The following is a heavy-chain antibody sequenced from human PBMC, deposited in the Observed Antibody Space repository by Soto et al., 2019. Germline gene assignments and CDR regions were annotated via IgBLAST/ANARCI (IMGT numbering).Heavy chain of an antibody. Sequence: EVQLVESGGGLVKPGGSLRLSCAASGFTFSNAWMSWVRQAPGKGLEWVGRIKSKTDGGTTDYAAPVKGRFTISRDDSKSTLYLQMNSLKTEDTAVYYCTSNQGGRFLEWLYGMDVWGQGTTVTVSS. CDR2: IKSKTDGGTT. J-gene: IGHJ6*02. D-gene: IGHD3-3*01. V-gene: IGHV3-15*01. CDR3: TSNQGGRFLEWLYGMDV. CDR1: GFTFSNAW.